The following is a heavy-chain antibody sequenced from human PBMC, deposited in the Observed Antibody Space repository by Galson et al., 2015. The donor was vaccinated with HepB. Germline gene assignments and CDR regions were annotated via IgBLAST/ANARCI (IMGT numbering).Heavy chain of an antibody. CDR1: GFTFSSYS. J-gene: IGHJ6*02. Sequence: SLRLSCAASGFTFSSYSMNWVRQAPGKGLEWVSYISSSSSTIYYADSVKGRFTISRDNAKNSLYLQMNGLRDEDTAVYYCARDIAYYYDSGGYGMDVWGQGTTVTVSS. V-gene: IGHV3-48*02. D-gene: IGHD3-22*01. CDR3: ARDIAYYYDSGGYGMDV. CDR2: ISSSSSTI.